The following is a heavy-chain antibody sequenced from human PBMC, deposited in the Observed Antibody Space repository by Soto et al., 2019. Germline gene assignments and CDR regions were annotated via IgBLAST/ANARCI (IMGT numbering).Heavy chain of an antibody. CDR3: ARLASGSYYVGYYYYYYGTDV. CDR2: IDPSQSYF. V-gene: IGHV5-10-1*04. CDR1: GYSLTTHW. Sequence: PGESLKISCEGSGYSLTTHWINWVRQMPGKGLEWMGRIDPSQSYFNYNPSFQGQVTISADKSISTAYLQWSSLKASDTAMYYCARLASGSYYVGYYYYYYGTDVWGQGTTVTVSS. D-gene: IGHD1-26*01. J-gene: IGHJ6*02.